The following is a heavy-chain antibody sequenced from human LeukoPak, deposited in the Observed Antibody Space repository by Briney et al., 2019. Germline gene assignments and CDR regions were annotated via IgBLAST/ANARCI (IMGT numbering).Heavy chain of an antibody. CDR2: ISSSSSYI. CDR1: GFTFSSYT. CDR3: ARVRWLSAAGTEGNFDY. Sequence: PGGSLRLSRAASGFTFSSYTMNWVRQAPGKGLEWVSYISSSSSYIYYADSVRGRFTISRDNAKNSLYLQMDSLRAEDTAVYYCARVRWLSAAGTEGNFDYWGQGTLGTVSS. V-gene: IGHV3-21*01. J-gene: IGHJ4*02. D-gene: IGHD6-13*01.